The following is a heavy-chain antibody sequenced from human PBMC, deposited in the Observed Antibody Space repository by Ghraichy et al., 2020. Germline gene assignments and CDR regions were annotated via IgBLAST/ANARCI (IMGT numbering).Heavy chain of an antibody. CDR1: GFSIRGYG. CDR3: ARDILSISNYVDY. V-gene: IGHV3-33*01. J-gene: IGHJ4*02. D-gene: IGHD3-9*01. Sequence: SLNISCAASGFSIRGYGMHWVRQAPGKGLEWVAIIWYDGSKDYYADSVKGRFTVSRDDSKNTVFLQMNSLRVEDTAVYYCARDILSISNYVDYWGQGALVTVSS. CDR2: IWYDGSKD.